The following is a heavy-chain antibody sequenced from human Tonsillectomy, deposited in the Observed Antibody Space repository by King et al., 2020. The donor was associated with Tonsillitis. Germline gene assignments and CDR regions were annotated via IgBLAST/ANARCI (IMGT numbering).Heavy chain of an antibody. J-gene: IGHJ4*02. CDR1: GGSFSGYY. Sequence: VQLPQWGAGLLKPSETLSLTCAVYGGSFSGYYWSWIRQPPGKGLEWIGEINHSGSTNYNPSLKSRVTISVDTSKNQFSLKLSSVTAADTAVYYCARVAYYFDYWGQGTLVTVSS. V-gene: IGHV4-34*01. CDR2: INHSGST. CDR3: ARVAYYFDY.